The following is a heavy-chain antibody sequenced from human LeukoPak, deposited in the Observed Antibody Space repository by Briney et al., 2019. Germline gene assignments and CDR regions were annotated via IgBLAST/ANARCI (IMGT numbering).Heavy chain of an antibody. D-gene: IGHD3-22*01. CDR1: GGSFSGYY. J-gene: IGHJ5*02. CDR3: ARRLYYYYYDSSGYYSNWFDP. Sequence: SETLSLTCAVYGGSFSGYYWSWIRQPPGKGLEWIGEINHSGSTNYNPSLKSRVTISVDTSKNQFSLKLSSVTAADTAVYYCARRLYYYYYDSSGYYSNWFDPWGQGTLVTVSS. CDR2: INHSGST. V-gene: IGHV4-34*01.